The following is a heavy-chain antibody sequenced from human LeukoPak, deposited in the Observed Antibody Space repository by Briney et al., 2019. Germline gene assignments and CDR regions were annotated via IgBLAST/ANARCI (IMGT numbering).Heavy chain of an antibody. CDR2: ISPYNGNT. D-gene: IGHD5-18*01. J-gene: IGHJ4*02. CDR3: ARDLGGGYSYGFDY. CDR1: GYTFNTYG. V-gene: IGHV1-18*01. Sequence: ASVKVSCKPYGYTFNTYGITWVRQAPGQGLEWMGWISPYNGNTNYAQKLQGRVTMTTDTSTSTAYMELRSLRSDDTAVYYCARDLGGGYSYGFDYWGQGTLVTVSS.